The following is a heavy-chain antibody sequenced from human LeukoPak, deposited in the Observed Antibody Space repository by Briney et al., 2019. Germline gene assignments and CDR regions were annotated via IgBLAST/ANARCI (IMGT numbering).Heavy chain of an antibody. CDR3: ARGGLVSCDY. D-gene: IGHD5/OR15-5a*01. Sequence: GGSPRLSCAAPGFTVSSNYMSWVRQAPGKGLEWVSVIYSGGSTYYADSVKGRFTISRDNSKNTLYLQMNSLRAEDTAVYYCARGGLVSCDYWGQGTLVTVSS. CDR2: IYSGGST. CDR1: GFTVSSNY. V-gene: IGHV3-66*01. J-gene: IGHJ4*02.